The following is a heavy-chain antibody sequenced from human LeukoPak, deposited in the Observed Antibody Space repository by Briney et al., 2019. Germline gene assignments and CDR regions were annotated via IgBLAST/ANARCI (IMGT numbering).Heavy chain of an antibody. Sequence: ASVKVSCKVSGYTLTELSMHWVRQAPGKGLEWMGGFDPEDGETIYAQKFQGRVTMTEDTSTDTAYMELSSLRSEDTAVYYCATQRLPSVRWYPPFDYWGQGTLVTVSS. V-gene: IGHV1-24*01. CDR1: GYTLTELS. CDR3: ATQRLPSVRWYPPFDY. CDR2: FDPEDGET. D-gene: IGHD4-23*01. J-gene: IGHJ4*02.